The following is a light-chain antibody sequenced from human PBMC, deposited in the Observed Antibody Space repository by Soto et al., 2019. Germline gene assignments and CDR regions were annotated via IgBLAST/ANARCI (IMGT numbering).Light chain of an antibody. J-gene: IGLJ1*01. CDR2: EVS. CDR1: SSDVGGYNY. Sequence: QSALTQPASVSGSPGQSITISCTGTSSDVGGYNYVSWYQQHPGKAPKLMIYEVSNRPSGVSNRFAGSKSGNTASLTISGLQAEDVADYYCSSYTSSSIDYVFATGTKLTVL. CDR3: SSYTSSSIDYV. V-gene: IGLV2-14*01.